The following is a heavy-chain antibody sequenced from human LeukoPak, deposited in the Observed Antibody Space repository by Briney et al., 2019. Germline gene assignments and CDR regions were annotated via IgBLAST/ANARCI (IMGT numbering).Heavy chain of an antibody. Sequence: GGSLRLSCAASGFTFSSYAMSWVRQAPGKGLEWVSAISGSGGSTYYADSVKGRYTISRDNSKNTLYLQMNSLRAEDTAVYYCAKTAGSIVVASYDYWDQGTLVTVSS. CDR2: ISGSGGST. CDR3: AKTAGSIVVASYDY. V-gene: IGHV3-23*01. CDR1: GFTFSSYA. D-gene: IGHD3-22*01. J-gene: IGHJ4*02.